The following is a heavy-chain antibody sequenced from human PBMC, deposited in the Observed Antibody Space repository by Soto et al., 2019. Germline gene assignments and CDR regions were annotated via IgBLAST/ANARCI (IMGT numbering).Heavy chain of an antibody. D-gene: IGHD6-19*01. CDR3: AIEHRSGLSSLDY. CDR1: GYTLTELS. J-gene: IGHJ4*02. V-gene: IGHV1-24*01. Sequence: GASVKVSCKVSGYTLTELSMHWVRQAPGKGLEWMGGFDPEDGETIYAQKFQGRVTMTADTSTSTAYMELRSLRSDDTAVYYCAIEHRSGLSSLDYWCKGTLVTVSS. CDR2: FDPEDGET.